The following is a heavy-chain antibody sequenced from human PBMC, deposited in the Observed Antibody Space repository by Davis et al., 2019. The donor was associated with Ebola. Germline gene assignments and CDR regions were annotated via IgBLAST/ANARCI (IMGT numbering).Heavy chain of an antibody. CDR3: ARQWIQLWLDY. Sequence: LRLSCAASGFTFSSYSMNWVRQPPGKGLEWIGSIYYSGSTYYNPSLKSRVTISVDTSKNQFSLKLSSVTVADTAVYYCARQWIQLWLDYWGQGTLVTVSS. CDR2: IYYSGST. V-gene: IGHV4-39*01. J-gene: IGHJ4*02. D-gene: IGHD5-18*01. CDR1: GFTFSSYSMN.